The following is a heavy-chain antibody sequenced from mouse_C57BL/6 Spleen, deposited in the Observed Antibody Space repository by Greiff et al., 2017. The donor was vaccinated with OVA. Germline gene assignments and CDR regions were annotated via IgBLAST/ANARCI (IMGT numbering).Heavy chain of an antibody. CDR1: GFTFSDYY. D-gene: IGHD2-4*01. CDR3: ARGKGDDCDGIAY. Sequence: EVQLQESEGGLVQPGSSMKLSCTASGFTFSDYYMAWVRQVPEQGLEWVANINYDGSSTYYLASLKSRFIISRDKEKNNLYLQMSILKSEDTATYYCARGKGDDCDGIAYWGQGTLVTVSA. CDR2: INYDGSST. V-gene: IGHV5-16*01. J-gene: IGHJ3*01.